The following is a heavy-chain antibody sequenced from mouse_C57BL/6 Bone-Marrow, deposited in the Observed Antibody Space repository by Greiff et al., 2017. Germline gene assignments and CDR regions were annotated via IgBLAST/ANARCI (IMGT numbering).Heavy chain of an antibody. Sequence: DVQLQESGAELVKPGASVKLSCTASGFNIKDYYMHWVKQRTEQGLEWIGRIDPEDGETKYAPKFQGKATITADTSSNTAYLQLSSRTSEDTAVYYCASLLWLQDYAMDYWGQGTSVTVSS. V-gene: IGHV14-2*01. CDR2: IDPEDGET. J-gene: IGHJ4*01. CDR1: GFNIKDYY. D-gene: IGHD2-2*01. CDR3: ASLLWLQDYAMDY.